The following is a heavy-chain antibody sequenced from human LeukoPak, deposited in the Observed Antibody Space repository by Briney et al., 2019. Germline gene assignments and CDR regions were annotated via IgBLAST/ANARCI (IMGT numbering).Heavy chain of an antibody. CDR2: INIGGTNT. Sequence: GGSLRLSCAASGFTFNDYYMSWIRQAPGKGLEWLSYINIGGTNTHYADSVKGRFTISRDNAKKSLYLEKNNLRAEDTAVYYCATDGAGFDTWGQGVLVTVSS. CDR1: GFTFNDYY. CDR3: ATDGAGFDT. J-gene: IGHJ5*02. V-gene: IGHV3-11*01.